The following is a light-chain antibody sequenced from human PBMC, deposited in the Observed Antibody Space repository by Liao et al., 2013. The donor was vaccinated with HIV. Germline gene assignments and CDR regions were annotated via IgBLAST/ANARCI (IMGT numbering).Light chain of an antibody. CDR2: YDR. V-gene: IGLV3-21*01. J-gene: IGLJ3*02. CDR1: NVGSTS. CDR3: QVWDSSSDHPGV. Sequence: SYVLTQPPSVSVAPGKTAGISCGGNNVGSTSVHWYQQKPGQAPVLVISYDRDRPSQIPERFSGSNSGNTATLTISRVEAEDEADYYCQVWDSSSDHPGVFGGGTKLTVL.